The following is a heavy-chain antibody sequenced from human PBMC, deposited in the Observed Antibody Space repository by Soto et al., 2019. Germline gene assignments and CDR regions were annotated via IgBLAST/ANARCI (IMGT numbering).Heavy chain of an antibody. V-gene: IGHV4-59*01. D-gene: IGHD3-10*01. CDR3: ARNGPSGNSENYYYYYMDV. Sequence: SETLSLTCTVSGGSISSYYWSWIRQPPGKGLEWIGYIYYSGSTNYNPSLKSRVTISVDTSKNQFSLKLSSVTAADTAVYYCARNGPSGNSENYYYYYMDVWGKGTTVTVSS. CDR2: IYYSGST. J-gene: IGHJ6*03. CDR1: GGSISSYY.